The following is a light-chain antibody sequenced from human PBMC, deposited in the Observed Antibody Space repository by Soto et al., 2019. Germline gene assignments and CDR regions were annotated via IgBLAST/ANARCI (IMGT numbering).Light chain of an antibody. V-gene: IGKV3-20*01. Sequence: EIVMSRSPGTLSLSPGARATSSCRASQRLSRTSLAWYQKKPGQAPRLLIYGASNMATGIPDRFSGSGSGADFTLIITRLEPEDFAVYYCQHYGGSPRTFGQGTKVDIK. CDR3: QHYGGSPRT. J-gene: IGKJ1*01. CDR1: QRLSRTS. CDR2: GAS.